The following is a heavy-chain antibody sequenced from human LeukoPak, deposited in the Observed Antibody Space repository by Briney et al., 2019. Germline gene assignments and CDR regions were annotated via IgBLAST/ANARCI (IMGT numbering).Heavy chain of an antibody. J-gene: IGHJ4*02. CDR1: GGSISSGGYS. V-gene: IGHV4-30-2*01. D-gene: IGHD4-17*01. Sequence: PSETLSLTCAVSGGSISSGGYSWSWIRQPPGKGLEWIGYIYHSGSTYYNPSLKSRVTISVDRSKNQFSLKLSSVTAADTAVYYCAREDRAGYGDSGYPRNWGQGTLVTVSS. CDR2: IYHSGST. CDR3: AREDRAGYGDSGYPRN.